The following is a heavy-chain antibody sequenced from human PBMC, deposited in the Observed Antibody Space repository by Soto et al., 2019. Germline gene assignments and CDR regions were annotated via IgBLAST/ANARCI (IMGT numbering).Heavy chain of an antibody. CDR2: ISGSGGST. D-gene: IGHD2-21*01. CDR1: GFTFISYA. V-gene: IGHV3-23*01. J-gene: IGHJ3*02. CDR3: ARCGGEDAFDI. Sequence: GGSLRLSCASSGFTFISYAMSWVRQAPGKGLEWVSAISGSGGSTYYADSVKGRFTISRDNSKNTLYLQMNSLRAEDTAVYYCARCGGEDAFDIWGQGTMVTVSS.